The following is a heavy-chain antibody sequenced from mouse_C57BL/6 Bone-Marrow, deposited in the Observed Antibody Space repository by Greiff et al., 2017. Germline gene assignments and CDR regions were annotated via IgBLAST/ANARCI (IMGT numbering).Heavy chain of an antibody. J-gene: IGHJ4*01. CDR3: ARERELGPLYAMDY. CDR1: GYTFTDYY. V-gene: IGHV1-75*01. Sequence: QVQLQQSGPELVKPGASVKISCKASGYTFTDYYINWVKQRPGQGLAWIGWIFPGSGSTYYNEKFKGQAPLTVDQYSSTAYMLRSSLTSEDSAVYVCARERELGPLYAMDYWGQGTSVTVSS. CDR2: IFPGSGST. D-gene: IGHD4-1*01.